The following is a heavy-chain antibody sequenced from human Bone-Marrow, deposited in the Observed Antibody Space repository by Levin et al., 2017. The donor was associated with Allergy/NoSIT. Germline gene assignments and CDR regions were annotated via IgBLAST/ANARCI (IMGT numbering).Heavy chain of an antibody. CDR3: ARGQYLAYDYQSFD. V-gene: IGHV4-34*01. Sequence: PSETLSLTCGVYGGSVSGHYWSWIRQSPGKGLEWIGEISHAGRTDYSPSLKSRATISVDTSNNHFSPRPTSVTAADTAVYYCARGQYLAYDYQSFDWGQGALVTVSS. D-gene: IGHD5-12*01. CDR1: GGSVSGHY. J-gene: IGHJ4*02. CDR2: ISHAGRT.